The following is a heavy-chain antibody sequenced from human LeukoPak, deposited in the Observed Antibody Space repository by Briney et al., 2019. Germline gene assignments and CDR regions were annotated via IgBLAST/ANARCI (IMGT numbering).Heavy chain of an antibody. CDR2: IYYSGST. J-gene: IGHJ3*02. D-gene: IGHD2-2*03. V-gene: IGHV4-30-4*08. Sequence: SETLSLTCTVSGDSISSGDYYWSWIRQPPGKGLEWIGYIYYSGSTYYNPSLKSRVTISVDTSKNQFSLKLSSVIASDTAVYYCARVDWVDIVVVPAAKNAFDIWGQGTMVTVSS. CDR3: ARVDWVDIVVVPAAKNAFDI. CDR1: GDSISSGDYY.